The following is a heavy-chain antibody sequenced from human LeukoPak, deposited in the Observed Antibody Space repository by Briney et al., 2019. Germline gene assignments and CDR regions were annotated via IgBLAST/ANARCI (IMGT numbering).Heavy chain of an antibody. CDR3: ARKNYGDYVPNWFDP. CDR1: GGSFSTHY. D-gene: IGHD4-17*01. V-gene: IGHV4-4*07. J-gene: IGHJ5*02. Sequence: SETLSLTCTVSGGSFSTHYWSWIRQPAGKGLEWIGRIYTSGSTNYIPSLKSRVTMSVDTSKNQFSLKLSSVTAADTAVYYCARKNYGDYVPNWFDPWGQGTLVTVSS. CDR2: IYTSGST.